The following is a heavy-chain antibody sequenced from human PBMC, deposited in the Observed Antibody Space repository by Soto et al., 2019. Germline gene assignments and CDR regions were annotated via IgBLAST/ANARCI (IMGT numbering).Heavy chain of an antibody. D-gene: IGHD1-26*01. CDR2: TLPSDLGT. Sequence: PGESLKISCKGCGYSFSSYWIGWVRQMTGKGLERNGTTLPSDLGTRYSPSSEGLDAISAEKTLTTTYLQWSSLQASETDMYYCARRFYSAGRSDCNYNMDVWYPGTTLAISS. V-gene: IGHV5-51*01. CDR3: ARRFYSAGRSDCNYNMDV. J-gene: IGHJ6*02. CDR1: GYSFSSYW.